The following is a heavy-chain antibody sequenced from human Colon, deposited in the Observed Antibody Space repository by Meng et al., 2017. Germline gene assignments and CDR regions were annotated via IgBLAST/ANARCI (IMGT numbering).Heavy chain of an antibody. D-gene: IGHD1/OR15-1a*01. CDR2: IYHNGNT. J-gene: IGHJ4*02. Sequence: SETLSLTYAVSGGSVSSYNWWSWVRQAPGKGLEWIGEIYHNGNTNYNPSLKSRVTMSVDNSKSEFSLRLSSVTAADTAMYYCARAGTYSLDFWGQGTLVTVSS. CDR1: GGSVSSYNW. V-gene: IGHV4-4*02. CDR3: ARAGTYSLDF.